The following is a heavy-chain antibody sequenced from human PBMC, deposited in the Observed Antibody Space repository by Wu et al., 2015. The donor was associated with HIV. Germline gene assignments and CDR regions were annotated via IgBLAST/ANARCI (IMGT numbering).Heavy chain of an antibody. Sequence: QVQLVQSGAEVKKPGSSVKISCKASGGTFSRSGFSWVRQVPGQGFEWMGRIIPIHGAANYAQKFQGRVTITADESTSTAYMELSSLRSEDTAVYYCASSYYYDSSGYLYYYYYMDVWGKRDHGHRLL. D-gene: IGHD3-22*01. V-gene: IGHV1-69*11. J-gene: IGHJ6*03. CDR1: GGTFSRSG. CDR2: IIPIHGAA. CDR3: ASSYYYDSSGYLYYYYYMDV.